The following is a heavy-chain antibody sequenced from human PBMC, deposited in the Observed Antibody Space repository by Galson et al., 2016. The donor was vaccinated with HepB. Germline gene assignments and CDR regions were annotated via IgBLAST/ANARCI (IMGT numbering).Heavy chain of an antibody. J-gene: IGHJ4*02. Sequence: LSLTCAVYGDSVNAYYWTWIRQPPGKGLEWVGEINHNGTPIYNPSVKRRAIMSLDTSNNHFSLKLNSLSGADTAVYYCARGPVYGVVDYWGQGTLVTVS. CDR2: INHNGTP. V-gene: IGHV4-34*01. D-gene: IGHD3-3*01. CDR1: GDSVNAYY. CDR3: ARGPVYGVVDY.